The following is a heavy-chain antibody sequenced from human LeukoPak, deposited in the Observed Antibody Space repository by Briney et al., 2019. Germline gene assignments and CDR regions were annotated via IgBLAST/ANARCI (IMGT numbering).Heavy chain of an antibody. D-gene: IGHD1-26*01. J-gene: IGHJ1*01. CDR1: GFAVSSNH. V-gene: IGHV3-53*01. Sequence: GGSLRLSCAASGFAVSSNHMNWVRQAPGQGLEWVSVIFNGGSTYYADSVKGRFTISRDNSKNTLYLQMNSLRAEDTAVYYCATSIVGLTYDEHFQHWGQGTLVTVSS. CDR3: ATSIVGLTYDEHFQH. CDR2: IFNGGST.